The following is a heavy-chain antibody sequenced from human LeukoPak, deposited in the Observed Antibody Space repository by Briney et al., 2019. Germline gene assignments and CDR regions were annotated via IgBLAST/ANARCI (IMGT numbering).Heavy chain of an antibody. CDR3: ARARYDSSGYYLDY. CDR2: IYHSGST. V-gene: IGHV4-4*02. D-gene: IGHD3-22*01. J-gene: IGHJ4*02. CDR1: GGSISSSNW. Sequence: SGTLSLTCAVSGGSISSSNWWSWVRQPPGKGLEWIGEIYHSGSTNYNPSLKSRVTLSVDNPKNQFSLKLSSVTAADTAVYYCARARYDSSGYYLDYWGQGTLVTVSS.